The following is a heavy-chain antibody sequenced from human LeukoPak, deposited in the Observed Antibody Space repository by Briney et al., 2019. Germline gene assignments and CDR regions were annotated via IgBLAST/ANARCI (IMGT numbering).Heavy chain of an antibody. CDR3: AKDQYSPYHCNYPFHYGMDV. D-gene: IGHD1-7*01. J-gene: IGHJ6*02. Sequence: GGSLRLSCAASGFTFDDYAMHWVRQAPGKGLEWVSGISWNSGSIGYADSVKGRFTISRDNAKNSLYLQMNSLRAEDTALYYCAKDQYSPYHCNYPFHYGMDVWGQGTTVTVS. CDR2: ISWNSGSI. CDR1: GFTFDDYA. V-gene: IGHV3-9*01.